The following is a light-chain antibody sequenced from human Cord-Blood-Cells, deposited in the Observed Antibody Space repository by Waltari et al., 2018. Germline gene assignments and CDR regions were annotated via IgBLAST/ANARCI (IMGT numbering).Light chain of an antibody. CDR2: AAS. Sequence: DIQMTQSPSSLSASVGDRVTITCRASQSISSYLNWYQQKPGKAPKLLIYAASSLQSGVPSRFSGGGSGTDCTLTISSLQPEDFATYYCQQSYSTPPYTFGQGTKLEIK. CDR3: QQSYSTPPYT. J-gene: IGKJ2*01. V-gene: IGKV1-39*01. CDR1: QSISSY.